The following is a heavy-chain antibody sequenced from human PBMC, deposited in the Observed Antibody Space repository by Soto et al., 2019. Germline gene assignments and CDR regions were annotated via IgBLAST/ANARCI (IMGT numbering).Heavy chain of an antibody. CDR1: GFTFTSFTRYG. J-gene: IGHJ6*02. CDR3: ARDTPQSYSYGFFDYYYYGMDV. Sequence: ASVKVSCKASGFTFTSFTRYGISWVRQAPGQGLEWMGWISGYSGNTDYAQKLQDRVSMTTDTSTSTVYMELRSLTSDDTAVYYCARDTPQSYSYGFFDYYYYGMDVWGQGTTVTVSS. V-gene: IGHV1-18*04. CDR2: ISGYSGNT. D-gene: IGHD5-18*01.